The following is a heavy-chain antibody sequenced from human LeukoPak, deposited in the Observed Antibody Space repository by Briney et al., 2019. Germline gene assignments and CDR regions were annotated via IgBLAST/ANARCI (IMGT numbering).Heavy chain of an antibody. CDR3: ANFETDQLLSNDY. CDR2: TVGGGDGT. CDR1: GFTFSSTS. Sequence: PGGSLRLSCAASGFTFSSTSMSWVRQAPGKGLEWVAVTVGGGDGTYYADSVKGRFTISRDNSNNTLYLQMNSLRAEDTAVYYCANFETDQLLSNDYWGQGTLVTVSS. V-gene: IGHV3-23*01. D-gene: IGHD2-2*01. J-gene: IGHJ4*02.